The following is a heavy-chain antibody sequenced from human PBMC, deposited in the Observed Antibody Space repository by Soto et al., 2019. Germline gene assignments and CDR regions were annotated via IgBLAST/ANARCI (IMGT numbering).Heavy chain of an antibody. Sequence: GGSLRLSCAASGFTFSSYAMSWVRQAPGKWLEWVSAISGSGDSTYYPDSVKGRFTSSRDNSKNTLYLQMDSLRAEDTDVYYCAKGPSAAGLGIVQTGAFDIWGQGTMVTVS. V-gene: IGHV3-23*01. D-gene: IGHD7-27*01. CDR3: AKGPSAAGLGIVQTGAFDI. CDR2: ISGSGDST. J-gene: IGHJ3*02. CDR1: GFTFSSYA.